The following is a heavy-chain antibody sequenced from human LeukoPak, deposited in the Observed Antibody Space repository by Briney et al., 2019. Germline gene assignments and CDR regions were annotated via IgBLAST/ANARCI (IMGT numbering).Heavy chain of an antibody. CDR1: GFTFSSYS. Sequence: PGGSLRLSCAASGFTFSSYSMNWVRQAPGKGLEWVSSISCSSSYIYYADSVKGRFTISRDNANNPLYLQRNSLRAEDTAVYYCSRDGGYSSGWYDYWGQGTVVTVSS. V-gene: IGHV3-21*01. D-gene: IGHD6-19*01. J-gene: IGHJ4*02. CDR3: SRDGGYSSGWYDY. CDR2: ISCSSSYI.